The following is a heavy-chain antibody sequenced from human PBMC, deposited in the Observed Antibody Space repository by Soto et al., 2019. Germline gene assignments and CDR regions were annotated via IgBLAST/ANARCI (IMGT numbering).Heavy chain of an antibody. CDR3: ARYPSMVRGKAYYYYGMDV. D-gene: IGHD3-10*01. Sequence: QVQLVQSGAEVKKPGASVKVSCKASGYTFTSYYMHWVRQAPGQGLEWMGIINPSGGSTSYAQKFQGRVTMTRDTSTSTVYMGLSSLRSEDTAVYYCARYPSMVRGKAYYYYGMDVWGQGTTVTVSS. J-gene: IGHJ6*02. V-gene: IGHV1-46*01. CDR2: INPSGGST. CDR1: GYTFTSYY.